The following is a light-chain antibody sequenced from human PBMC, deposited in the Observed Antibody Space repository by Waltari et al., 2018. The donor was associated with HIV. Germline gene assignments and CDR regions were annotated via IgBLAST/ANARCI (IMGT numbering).Light chain of an antibody. Sequence: QSALTQPPSASGSPGQSVTISCTRTSSDVGSFKYVSWYQQHPGKDPKLMIYDVTKWPSGVPDRFSGSKSGNTASLTVSGLQAEDEADYYCSSYGGGNTVLFGGGTRLTVL. CDR3: SSYGGGNTVL. J-gene: IGLJ3*02. V-gene: IGLV2-8*01. CDR1: SSDVGSFKY. CDR2: DVT.